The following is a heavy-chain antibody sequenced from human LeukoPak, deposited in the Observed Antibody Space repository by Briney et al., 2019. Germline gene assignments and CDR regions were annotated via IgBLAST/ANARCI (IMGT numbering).Heavy chain of an antibody. J-gene: IGHJ2*01. Sequence: ASVKVSCKASGYTFTDYYIHWVRQAPGHGLEWLGWMNVKTGATSSAQRFPGRFTMTRNTSISTAYMELSSLRSEDTAVYYCARAITMVRGVILYWYFDLWGRGTLVTVSS. V-gene: IGHV1-2*02. CDR2: MNVKTGAT. D-gene: IGHD3-10*01. CDR1: GYTFTDYY. CDR3: ARAITMVRGVILYWYFDL.